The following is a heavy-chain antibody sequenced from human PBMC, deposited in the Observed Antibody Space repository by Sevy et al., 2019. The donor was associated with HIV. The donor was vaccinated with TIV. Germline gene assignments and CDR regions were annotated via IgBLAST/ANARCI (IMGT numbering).Heavy chain of an antibody. J-gene: IGHJ4*02. CDR3: AREVLRLDY. CDR1: GYTFNRHS. Sequence: ASVKVSCKASGYTFNRHSMNWVRQAHGQGLEWMGWIVTDTGKATYAPGFTGRFVFSFDTSVSTAYLQISSLKAEDAAVYYCAREVLRLDYWGQGTLVTVSS. D-gene: IGHD1-26*01. CDR2: IVTDTGKA. V-gene: IGHV7-4-1*01.